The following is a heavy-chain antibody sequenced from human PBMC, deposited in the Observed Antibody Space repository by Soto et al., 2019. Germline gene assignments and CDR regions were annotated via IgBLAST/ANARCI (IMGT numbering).Heavy chain of an antibody. Sequence: EVQLVESGGGLVQPGGSLRLSCAASGFTFNSYWMHWVRQAPGKGLVWVSRLNSDGSSKYYGVSMKGRFTISRDTAENTVYLQMNSLRDEDTAVYFCARGLKNYYAMDVWGQGTTVTVSS. D-gene: IGHD3-16*01. V-gene: IGHV3-74*01. CDR1: GFTFNSYW. CDR3: ARGLKNYYAMDV. CDR2: LNSDGSSK. J-gene: IGHJ6*02.